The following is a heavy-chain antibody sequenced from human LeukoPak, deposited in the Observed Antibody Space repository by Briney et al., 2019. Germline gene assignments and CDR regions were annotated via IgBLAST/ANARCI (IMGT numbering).Heavy chain of an antibody. CDR1: GGSFSGYY. CDR3: ASLPIAAAGTWTYYFDY. J-gene: IGHJ4*02. V-gene: IGHV4-34*01. CDR2: INHSGST. D-gene: IGHD6-13*01. Sequence: SETLSLTCAVYGGSFSGYYWSWIRQPPGKGLEWIGEINHSGSTNYNPSLKSRVTISVDTSKNQFSLKLSSVTAADAAVYYCASLPIAAAGTWTYYFDYWGQGTLVTVSS.